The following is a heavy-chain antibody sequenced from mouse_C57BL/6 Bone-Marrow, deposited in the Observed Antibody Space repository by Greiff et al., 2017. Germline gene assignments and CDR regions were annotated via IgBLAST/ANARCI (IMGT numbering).Heavy chain of an antibody. CDR3: AGSNYAMDY. CDR1: GYTFTSYW. Sequence: QVQLKQPGAELVKPGASVKMSCKASGYTFTSYWITWVKQRPGQGLEWIGDIYPGSGSTNYNEKFKSKATLTVDTSSSTAYMQLSSLTAEDSAVYYCAGSNYAMDYWGQGTSVTVSS. V-gene: IGHV1-55*01. D-gene: IGHD5-1*01. CDR2: IYPGSGST. J-gene: IGHJ4*01.